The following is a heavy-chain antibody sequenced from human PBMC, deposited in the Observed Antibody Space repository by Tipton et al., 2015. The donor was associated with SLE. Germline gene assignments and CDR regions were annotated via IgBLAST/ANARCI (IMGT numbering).Heavy chain of an antibody. V-gene: IGHV3-23*03. CDR3: AGFYYDSSGYRYDAFDI. D-gene: IGHD3-22*01. CDR1: GFTFSSYA. J-gene: IGHJ3*02. Sequence: GSLRLSCAASGFTFSSYAMSWVRRAPGKGLEGVSLIYSGGSSTYYADSVKGRFTVSRDNSKNTLYLQMNSLRAEDTALYYCAGFYYDSSGYRYDAFDIWGQGTMVTVSS. CDR2: IYSGGSST.